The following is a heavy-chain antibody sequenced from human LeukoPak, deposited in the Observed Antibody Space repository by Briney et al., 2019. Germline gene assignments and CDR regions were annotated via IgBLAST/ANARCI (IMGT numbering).Heavy chain of an antibody. CDR2: ISSSGGST. J-gene: IGHJ6*02. D-gene: IGHD6-6*01. CDR3: ARSEGYSSSSPSYYYGMDV. CDR1: GFTFSSYA. V-gene: IGHV3-64*02. Sequence: GGSLRLSCVASGFTFSSYAMHWVRQAPGKGLEYVSAISSSGGSTYYADSVKGRFTISRDNAKNSLYLQMNSLRAEDTAVYYCARSEGYSSSSPSYYYGMDVWGQGTTVTVSS.